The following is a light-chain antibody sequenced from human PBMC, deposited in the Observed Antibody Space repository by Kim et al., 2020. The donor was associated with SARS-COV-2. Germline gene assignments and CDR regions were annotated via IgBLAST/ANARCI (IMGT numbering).Light chain of an antibody. CDR2: QDY. V-gene: IGLV3-1*01. CDR3: QAWDTTTTYV. CDR1: KLGDKH. J-gene: IGLJ1*01. Sequence: VYPGQTASITCSGDKLGDKHACWYQQKPGQSPVLVIYQDYKRPSGIPERFSGSNSGNTATLTISGTQAMDEADYYCQAWDTTTTYVFGTGTKVTVL.